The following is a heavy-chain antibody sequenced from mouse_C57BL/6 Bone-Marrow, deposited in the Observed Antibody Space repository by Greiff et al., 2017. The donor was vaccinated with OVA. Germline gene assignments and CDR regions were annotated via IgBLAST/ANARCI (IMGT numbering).Heavy chain of an antibody. J-gene: IGHJ2*01. V-gene: IGHV1-20*01. CDR1: GYSFTGYF. CDR2: INPYNGDT. CDR3: AREGTTVVASDY. Sequence: VQLQQSGPELVKPGDSVKISCQASGYSFTGYFMNWVMQSHGKSLEWIGRINPYNGDTFYNQKFKGKATLTVDKSSSTAHMELRSLTSEDSAVYYCAREGTTVVASDYWGQGTTLTVSS. D-gene: IGHD1-1*01.